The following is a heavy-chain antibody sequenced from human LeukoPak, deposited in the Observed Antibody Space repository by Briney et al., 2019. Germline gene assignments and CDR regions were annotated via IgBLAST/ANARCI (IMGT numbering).Heavy chain of an antibody. CDR3: ARGLVVAAARWFDP. CDR2: ISYDGSNQ. V-gene: IGHV3-30*04. CDR1: GFTFSSYA. Sequence: PGGSLRLSRAASGFTFSSYAMHWVRQAPGKGLAWVAGISYDGSNQYYADSVKGRFTVSRDNSKNTLYVQMNSLRAEDTAVYYCARGLVVAAARWFDPWRQAALVTVPS. J-gene: IGHJ5*02. D-gene: IGHD2-15*01.